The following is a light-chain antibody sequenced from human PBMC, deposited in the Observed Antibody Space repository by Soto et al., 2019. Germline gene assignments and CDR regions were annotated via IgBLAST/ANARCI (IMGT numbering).Light chain of an antibody. CDR2: GAF. J-gene: IGKJ1*01. V-gene: IGKV3-20*01. Sequence: EIVLTQSPGTLPLSPGERATLSCRANQIVSNVYLAWDQQRPGQRPRLLIYGAFSRATDVPDRFSGSGSGTNFTLTISRLEPEDFAVYSCQQCRLSQWTFGQGTKLE. CDR1: QIVSNVY. CDR3: QQCRLSQWT.